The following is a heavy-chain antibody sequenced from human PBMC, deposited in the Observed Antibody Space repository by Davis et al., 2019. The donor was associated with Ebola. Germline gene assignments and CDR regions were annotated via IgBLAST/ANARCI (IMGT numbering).Heavy chain of an antibody. J-gene: IGHJ6*04. CDR3: ARDTPLSGSYQTYYYGMDV. Sequence: MPSETLSLTCAVSGGSISNNNWWSWVRQPPGKGLEWIGEIYHSGSTNYNPSLKSRVTISIDTSKNQFSLKLSSVTAADTAVYYCARDTPLSGSYQTYYYGMDVWGKGTTVTVSS. D-gene: IGHD1-26*01. CDR2: IYHSGST. V-gene: IGHV4-4*02. CDR1: GGSISNNNW.